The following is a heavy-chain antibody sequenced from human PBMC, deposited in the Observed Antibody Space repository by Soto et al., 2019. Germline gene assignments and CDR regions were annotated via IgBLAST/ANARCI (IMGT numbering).Heavy chain of an antibody. CDR1: GYTFTGYY. D-gene: IGHD6-6*01. J-gene: IGHJ6*02. V-gene: IGHV1-2*04. Sequence: GASVKVSCKASGYTFTGYYMHWVRQAPGQGLEWMGWINPNSGGTNYAQKFQGWVTMTRDTSISTAYMELSRLRSDDTAVYYCARGSPIGRYSSSSPYYYYYYGMDVWGQGTTVTVSS. CDR2: INPNSGGT. CDR3: ARGSPIGRYSSSSPYYYYYYGMDV.